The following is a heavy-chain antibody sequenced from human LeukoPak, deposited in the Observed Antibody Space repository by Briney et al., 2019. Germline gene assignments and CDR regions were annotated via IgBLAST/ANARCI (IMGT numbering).Heavy chain of an antibody. CDR3: ARGPHGDYVSGPFNWFDP. CDR2: ISYDGSNK. V-gene: IGHV3-30-3*01. J-gene: IGHJ5*02. D-gene: IGHD4-17*01. CDR1: GFTFSSYA. Sequence: GGSLRLSCAAFGFTFSSYAMHWVRQAPGKGLEWVAVISYDGSNKYYADSVKGRFTISRDNSKKTLYLQMNSLRAEDTAVYYCARGPHGDYVSGPFNWFDPWGQGTLVTVSS.